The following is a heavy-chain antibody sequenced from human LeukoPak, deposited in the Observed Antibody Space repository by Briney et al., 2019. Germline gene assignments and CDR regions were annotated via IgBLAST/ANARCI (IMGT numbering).Heavy chain of an antibody. CDR2: IRGDGGDA. D-gene: IGHD3-10*01. CDR3: VRDIVAGSGSYSD. Sequence: GGSLTLSCAASGFTFSSAWMHWVRQAPGKGLVWVSHIRGDGGDANYADFVKGRYTISRDNAKSTLYLQMNGLGVEDTAVYYCVRDIVAGSGSYSDWGQGTLVTVSS. CDR1: GFTFSSAW. V-gene: IGHV3-74*01. J-gene: IGHJ4*02.